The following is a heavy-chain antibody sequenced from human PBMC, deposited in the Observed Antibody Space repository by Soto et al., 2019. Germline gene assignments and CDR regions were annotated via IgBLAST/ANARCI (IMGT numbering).Heavy chain of an antibody. CDR2: IDWDDDK. J-gene: IGHJ6*02. V-gene: IGHV2-70*01. CDR1: GFSLSTSGMC. Sequence: SGPTLVNPTQTLTLTCTFSGFSLSTSGMCVSWIRQPPGKALEWLALIDWDDDKYYSTSLKTRLTISKDTSKNQVVLTMTNMDPVDTATYYCARIWSGYDFWSGYYRGDYYYYGMDVWGQGTTVTVSS. D-gene: IGHD3-3*01. CDR3: ARIWSGYDFWSGYYRGDYYYYGMDV.